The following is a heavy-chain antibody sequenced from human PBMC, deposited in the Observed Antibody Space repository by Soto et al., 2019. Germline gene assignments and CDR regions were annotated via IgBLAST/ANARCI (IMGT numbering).Heavy chain of an antibody. V-gene: IGHV1-18*01. J-gene: IGHJ5*02. CDR1: GYTFTSYG. D-gene: IGHD3-3*01. CDR3: ARVHVLLFLEWSPEGGWFDP. CDR2: ISAYNGNT. Sequence: QVQLVQSGAEVKKPGASVKVSCKASGYTFTSYGISWVRQAPGQGLEWMGWISAYNGNTNYAQKLQGRVTRTTDTSTSTASMELISLRSDDAAVYYCARVHVLLFLEWSPEGGWFDPWGQETLVTVSS.